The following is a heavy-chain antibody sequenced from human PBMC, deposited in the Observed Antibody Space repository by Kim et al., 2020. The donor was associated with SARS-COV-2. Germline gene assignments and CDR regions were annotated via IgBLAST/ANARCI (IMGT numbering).Heavy chain of an antibody. Sequence: GGSLRLSCVASGFTFRDYAMTWVRQAPGKGLEWVSVIYSGDSKTYYADSVKGRFTISRDNSKNTLYLEMNSLRAEDTAVYFCARSAYYNGGVSYRLDYWGQGTLVTVSS. CDR1: GFTFRDYA. J-gene: IGHJ4*02. V-gene: IGHV3-23*03. CDR3: ARSAYYNGGVSYRLDY. CDR2: IYSGDSKT. D-gene: IGHD2-8*02.